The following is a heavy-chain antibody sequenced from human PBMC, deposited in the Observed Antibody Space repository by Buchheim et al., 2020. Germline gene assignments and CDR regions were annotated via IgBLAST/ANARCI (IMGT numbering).Heavy chain of an antibody. Sequence: QVQLQESGPGLVKPSQTLSLTCTVSGGSISSGGYYWSWIRQHPGKGLEWIGYIYLSGSTYYNPSLKSRVTISVETSKNQFSLKLSSVTAADTAVYYCARVVDFKYDFWSGRGWFDPWGQGTL. J-gene: IGHJ5*02. V-gene: IGHV4-31*03. CDR1: GGSISSGGYY. CDR3: ARVVDFKYDFWSGRGWFDP. D-gene: IGHD3-3*01. CDR2: IYLSGST.